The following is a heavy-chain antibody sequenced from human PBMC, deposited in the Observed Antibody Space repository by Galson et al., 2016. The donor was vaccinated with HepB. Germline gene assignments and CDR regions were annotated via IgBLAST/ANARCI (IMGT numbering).Heavy chain of an antibody. J-gene: IGHJ3*02. V-gene: IGHV4-4*02. CDR3: ARREWGQRAFDI. CDR2: IYHSGTA. CDR1: GGSISTSNW. Sequence: SETLSLTCGVSGGSISTSNWWSWVRQPPGKGLEWIGEIYHSGTANYNPSLKSRVTISLDKSKNQFSLKVTSVTAADTAVYYCARREWGQRAFDIWGQGTMVTVSS. D-gene: IGHD3-3*01.